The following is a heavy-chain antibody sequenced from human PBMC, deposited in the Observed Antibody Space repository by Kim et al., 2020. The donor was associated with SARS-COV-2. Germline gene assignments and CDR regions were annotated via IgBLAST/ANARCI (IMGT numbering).Heavy chain of an antibody. Sequence: SETLSLTCAVYGGSFSGYYWSWIRQPPGKGLEWIGEINHSGSTNYNPSLKSRVTISVDTSKNQFSLKLSSVTAADTAVYYCARGIYSISTPGYWGQGTLVTVSS. CDR2: INHSGST. V-gene: IGHV4-34*01. CDR1: GGSFSGYY. D-gene: IGHD6-13*01. CDR3: ARGIYSISTPGY. J-gene: IGHJ4*02.